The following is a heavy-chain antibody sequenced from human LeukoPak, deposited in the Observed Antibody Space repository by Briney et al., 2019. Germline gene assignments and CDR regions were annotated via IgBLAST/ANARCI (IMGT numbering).Heavy chain of an antibody. J-gene: IGHJ4*02. V-gene: IGHV1-18*01. CDR2: ISPYKGNT. D-gene: IGHD2-2*02. CDR3: ARDSPIRALGH. Sequence: ASVKVSCKTSGYNFTSYGISWVRQAPGQGLERMGWISPYKGNTNHGQRFQGRVTMTTDTSTTTAYMELRSLRSDDTAVYYCARDSPIRALGHWGQGTLVTVSS. CDR1: GYNFTSYG.